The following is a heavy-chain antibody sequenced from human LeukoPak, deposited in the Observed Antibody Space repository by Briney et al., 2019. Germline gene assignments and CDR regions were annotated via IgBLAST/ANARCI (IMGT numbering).Heavy chain of an antibody. J-gene: IGHJ4*02. Sequence: GGSLRLSCTASGFTFGDYAMSWVRQAPGKGLEWVSAIYSGDSTDYAGSVKGRFTISRDNSKNTLYLQMNSLRSEDTAVYYCATLYGGQRADGYWGQGTLVTVSS. CDR1: GFTFGDYA. CDR2: IYSGDST. D-gene: IGHD4-23*01. V-gene: IGHV3-53*01. CDR3: ATLYGGQRADGY.